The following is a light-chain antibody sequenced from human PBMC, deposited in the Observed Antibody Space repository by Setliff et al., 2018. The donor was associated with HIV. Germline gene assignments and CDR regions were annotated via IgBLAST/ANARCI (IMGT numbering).Light chain of an antibody. J-gene: IGLJ1*01. Sequence: QSVLAQPASVSGSPGQSITISCTGSSSDVGLYNLVSWYQQHPGKAPKLIIYEVSKWPSGVSGRFSGSKSDNAASLTISGLQAEDEADYYCNSYSTSSTPLYVFGTGTKVTVL. CDR1: SSDVGLYNL. CDR3: NSYSTSSTPLYV. V-gene: IGLV2-14*02. CDR2: EVS.